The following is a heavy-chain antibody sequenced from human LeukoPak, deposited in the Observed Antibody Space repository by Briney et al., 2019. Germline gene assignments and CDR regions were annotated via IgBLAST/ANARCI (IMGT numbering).Heavy chain of an antibody. J-gene: IGHJ4*02. CDR2: ISSSGSTI. V-gene: IGHV3-48*03. CDR1: GFIFSNYE. D-gene: IGHD4-17*01. CDR3: ARQGYGDIGFDY. Sequence: PGGSLRLSCAASGFIFSNYEMNWVRQAPGKGLEWVSYISSSGSTIYYADSVKGRFTISRDNAKKSLYLQMNSLRAEDTAVYYCARQGYGDIGFDYWGQGTLSPSPQ.